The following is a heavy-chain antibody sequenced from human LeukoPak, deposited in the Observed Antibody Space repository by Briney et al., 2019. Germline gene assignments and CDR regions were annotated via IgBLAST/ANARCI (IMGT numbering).Heavy chain of an antibody. V-gene: IGHV1-8*01. Sequence: GASVKVSCMASGYTFTSYDINWVRQATGQGLEWMGWMNPNSGNTGYAQKFQGRVTMTRNTSISTAYMELSSLRSEDTAVYYCASGITGTTEDGAFDIWGQGTMVTVSS. CDR1: GYTFTSYD. CDR3: ASGITGTTEDGAFDI. D-gene: IGHD1-7*01. CDR2: MNPNSGNT. J-gene: IGHJ3*02.